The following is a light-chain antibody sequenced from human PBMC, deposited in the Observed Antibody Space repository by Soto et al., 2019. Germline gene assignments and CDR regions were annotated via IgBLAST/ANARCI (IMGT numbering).Light chain of an antibody. Sequence: EIVMTQSPATLSVSPGERATLSCRASQSVSSYLAWYQHKPGQAPRLLIYGASTRATGIAARFSGSGSGTEFTLTISSLQSEDFAVYYCQQYNAWPLTFGGGTKVDI. J-gene: IGKJ4*01. CDR3: QQYNAWPLT. CDR2: GAS. CDR1: QSVSSY. V-gene: IGKV3-15*01.